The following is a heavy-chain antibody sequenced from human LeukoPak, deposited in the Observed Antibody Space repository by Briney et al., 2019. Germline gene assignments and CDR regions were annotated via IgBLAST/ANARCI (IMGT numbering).Heavy chain of an antibody. CDR1: GGSISSYY. V-gene: IGHV4-59*08. J-gene: IGHJ4*02. CDR2: IYYSGST. D-gene: IGHD3-10*02. Sequence: PSETLSLTCTVSGGSISSYYWSWIRQPPGKGLEWIGYIYYSGSTNYNPSFKSRVTISVDTSKNQFSLKLSSVTAADTAVYYCARSKVWSGCWGQGTLVTVSS. CDR3: ARSKVWSGC.